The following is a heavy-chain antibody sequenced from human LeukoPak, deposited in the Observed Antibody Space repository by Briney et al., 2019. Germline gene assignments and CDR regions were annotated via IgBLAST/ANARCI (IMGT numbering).Heavy chain of an antibody. CDR3: AELGITMIGGV. CDR1: GFTFNNYA. V-gene: IGHV3-23*01. J-gene: IGHJ6*04. D-gene: IGHD3-10*02. Sequence: GGSLRLSCAASGFTFNNYAMSWVRQTPGKGLEWVSGLSGSGDRTFYADSVKGRFTISRDNSKSTVFLQMNSLRVEDTAVYYCAELGITMIGGVWGKGTTVTISS. CDR2: LSGSGDRT.